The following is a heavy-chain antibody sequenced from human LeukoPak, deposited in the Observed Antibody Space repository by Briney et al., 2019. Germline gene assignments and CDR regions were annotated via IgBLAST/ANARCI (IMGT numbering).Heavy chain of an antibody. CDR3: AIDPYSSGWMGGDYFDY. CDR1: GFSFSTYA. D-gene: IGHD6-19*01. Sequence: GGSLRLSCAASGFSFSTYAMSWVRQAPGKGLEFVSSVGASGGSTYYADSVKGRFAISRDNSASTLYLQMNSLRADDTAIYFCAIDPYSSGWMGGDYFDYWGQGTLVTVSS. J-gene: IGHJ4*02. CDR2: VGASGGST. V-gene: IGHV3-23*01.